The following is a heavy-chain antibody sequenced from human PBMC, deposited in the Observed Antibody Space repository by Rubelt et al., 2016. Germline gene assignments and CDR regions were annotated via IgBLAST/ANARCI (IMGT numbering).Heavy chain of an antibody. CDR1: GFSVSINY. Sequence: PGGSLRLSYAASGFSVSINYMSWVRQAPGKGLEWVSFLYSGCSTYYADSVKGRFTISRDNSKNTQYLKMKRLRDEDSAVYYCAREVKAAYAVDIWVQGTMVTVSS. V-gene: IGHV3-53*01. CDR3: AREVKAAYAVDI. D-gene: IGHD6-13*01. J-gene: IGHJ3*02. CDR2: LYSGCST.